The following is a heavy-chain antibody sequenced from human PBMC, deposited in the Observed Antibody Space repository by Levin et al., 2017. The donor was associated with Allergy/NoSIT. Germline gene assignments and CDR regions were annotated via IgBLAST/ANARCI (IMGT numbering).Heavy chain of an antibody. CDR2: ISGSGGST. CDR3: AKGEQQPNRPRLYYFDY. CDR1: GFTFSSYA. V-gene: IGHV3-23*01. D-gene: IGHD6-13*01. Sequence: GESLKISCAASGFTFSSYAMSWVRQAPGKGLEWVSAISGSGGSTYYADSVKGRFTISRDNSKNTLYLQMNSLRAEDTAVYYCAKGEQQPNRPRLYYFDYWGQGTLVTVSS. J-gene: IGHJ4*02.